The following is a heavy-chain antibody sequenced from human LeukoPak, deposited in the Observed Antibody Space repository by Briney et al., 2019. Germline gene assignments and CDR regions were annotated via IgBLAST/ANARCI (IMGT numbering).Heavy chain of an antibody. CDR3: AKGGIAARRGPSDWFDP. CDR1: GFTFSSYG. J-gene: IGHJ5*02. CDR2: IWYDGSNK. V-gene: IGHV3-33*06. Sequence: PGGSLRLSCAASGFTFSSYGMHWVRQAPGKGLEWVAVIWYDGSNKYYADSVKGRFTISRDNSKNTLYLQMNSLRAEDTAVYYCAKGGIAARRGPSDWFDPWGQGTLVTVSS. D-gene: IGHD6-6*01.